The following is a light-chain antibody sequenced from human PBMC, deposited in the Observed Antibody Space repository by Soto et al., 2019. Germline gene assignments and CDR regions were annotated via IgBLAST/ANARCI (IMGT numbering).Light chain of an antibody. Sequence: KPSAAALSVKREERATLSCRASQSITTNLAWYQQKPGQAPRLLIYGTSNWAGGVPARYSGSGSETDFTLTISSLQPEDFALYYCQQPNYWPRPFGQGTKVDIK. CDR3: QQPNYWPRP. V-gene: IGKV3-15*01. CDR2: GTS. J-gene: IGKJ1*01. CDR1: QSITTN.